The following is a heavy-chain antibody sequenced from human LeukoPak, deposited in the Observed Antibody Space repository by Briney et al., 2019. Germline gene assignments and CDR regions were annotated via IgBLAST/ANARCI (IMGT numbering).Heavy chain of an antibody. CDR2: IIGSGGST. J-gene: IGHJ4*02. D-gene: IGHD5-12*01. CDR1: SFTFTSSA. V-gene: IGHV3-23*01. Sequence: GRSQCLSCAASSFTFTSSAMSSVRQAPGNGLEWVSSIIGSGGSTYYADSLNGRFTISRDNSKNTLYLQMNSLRAEDTAVYYCAKDQGYSGYDYFDYWGQGTLVTVSS. CDR3: AKDQGYSGYDYFDY.